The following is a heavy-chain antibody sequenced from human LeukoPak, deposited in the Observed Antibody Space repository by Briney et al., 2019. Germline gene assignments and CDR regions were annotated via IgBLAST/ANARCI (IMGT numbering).Heavy chain of an antibody. V-gene: IGHV3-30*02. CDR1: GFTFSSYG. Sequence: GGSLRLSGAASGFTFSSYGMHWVRQAPGKGLEWVAFIRYDGSNKYYADSVKGRFTISRDNSKNTLYLQMNSLRAEDTAVYYCAKKEGYCSGGSCYYFDYWGQGTLVTVSS. D-gene: IGHD2-15*01. J-gene: IGHJ4*02. CDR2: IRYDGSNK. CDR3: AKKEGYCSGGSCYYFDY.